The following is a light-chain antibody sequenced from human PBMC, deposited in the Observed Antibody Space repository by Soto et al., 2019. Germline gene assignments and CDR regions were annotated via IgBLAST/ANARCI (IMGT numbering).Light chain of an antibody. V-gene: IGKV1-5*03. CDR3: QQYNSYWT. J-gene: IGKJ1*01. CDR1: QSINNW. Sequence: DIQMTQSPSTLSASVGDRVTITCRASQSINNWLAWYQQKPGKAPKLLIYKASSLESGVPSRFSGSGSGTEFTLTMSSRQPDDFATYYCQQYNSYWTFGEGTKVDIK. CDR2: KAS.